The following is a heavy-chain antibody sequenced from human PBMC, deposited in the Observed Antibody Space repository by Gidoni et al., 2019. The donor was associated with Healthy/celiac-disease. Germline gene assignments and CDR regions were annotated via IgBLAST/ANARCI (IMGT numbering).Heavy chain of an antibody. D-gene: IGHD3-22*01. J-gene: IGHJ4*02. Sequence: QVQLVQSGAEVKKPGSSVKVSCKASGGTFSSYAISWVRQAPGQGLEWMGGIIPIFGTANYAQKFQGRVTITADESTSTAYMELSSLRSEDTAVYYCARASPAYYDSSGTHTAFDYWGQGTLVTVSS. V-gene: IGHV1-69*01. CDR1: GGTFSSYA. CDR2: IIPIFGTA. CDR3: ARASPAYYDSSGTHTAFDY.